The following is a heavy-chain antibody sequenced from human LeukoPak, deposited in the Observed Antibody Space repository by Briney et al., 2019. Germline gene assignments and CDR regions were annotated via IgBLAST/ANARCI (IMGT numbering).Heavy chain of an antibody. CDR3: ARSTVVIAAVLFDY. CDR2: ISGNGAGT. V-gene: IGHV3-23*01. Sequence: GGSLRLSCTPSGFTFSSHAMSWVRQAPGKGLEWVSGISGNGAGTYYGDSVKGRFTISRDTSKNTLYLQMNSLRPEDTAVYYCARSTVVIAAVLFDYWGQGTLVTVSS. J-gene: IGHJ4*02. D-gene: IGHD2-15*01. CDR1: GFTFSSHA.